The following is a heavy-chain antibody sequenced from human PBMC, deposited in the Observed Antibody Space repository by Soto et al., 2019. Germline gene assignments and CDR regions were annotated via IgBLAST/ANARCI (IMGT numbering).Heavy chain of an antibody. CDR3: ARLSGKPIPSYYYGMDV. J-gene: IGHJ6*02. CDR2: IYPGDSDT. CDR1: GYSFTSYW. D-gene: IGHD5-12*01. Sequence: GESLKISCKGSGYSFTSYWIGWVRQMPGKGLEWMGIIYPGDSDTRYSPSFQGQVTISADKSISTAYLQWSSLKASDTAMYYCARLSGKPIPSYYYGMDVWGQGTTVTVSS. V-gene: IGHV5-51*01.